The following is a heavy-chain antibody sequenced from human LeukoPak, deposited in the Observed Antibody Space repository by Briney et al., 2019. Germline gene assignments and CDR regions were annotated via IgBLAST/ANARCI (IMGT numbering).Heavy chain of an antibody. CDR3: AHVRGSGSYYYYYYMDV. CDR1: GGSISSYY. J-gene: IGHJ6*03. V-gene: IGHV4-34*01. CDR2: INHSGST. Sequence: SETLSLTCTVSGGSISSYYWSWIRQPPGKGLEWIGEINHSGSTNYNPSLKSRVTISVDTSKNQFSLKLSSVTAADTAVYYCAHVRGSGSYYYYYYMDVWGKGTTVTVSS. D-gene: IGHD3-10*01.